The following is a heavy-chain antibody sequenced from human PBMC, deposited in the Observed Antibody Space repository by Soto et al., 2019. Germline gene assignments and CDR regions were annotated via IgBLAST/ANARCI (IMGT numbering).Heavy chain of an antibody. CDR3: AKDGPPRSLGGVLDY. D-gene: IGHD1-26*01. CDR1: GFTFDDYT. J-gene: IGHJ4*02. Sequence: GGSLRLSCAASGFTFDDYTMHWVRQAPGKGLEWVSLISWDGGSTYYADSVKGRFTISRDNSKNSLYLQMNSLRTEDTALYYCAKDGPPRSLGGVLDYWGQGTLVTVSS. V-gene: IGHV3-43*01. CDR2: ISWDGGST.